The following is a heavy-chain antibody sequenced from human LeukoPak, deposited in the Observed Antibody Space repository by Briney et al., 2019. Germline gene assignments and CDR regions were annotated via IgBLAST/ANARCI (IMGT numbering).Heavy chain of an antibody. V-gene: IGHV3-48*01. Sequence: GGSLRLSCAASGFTFSSYSMNWVRQAPGKGLEWVSYISSSSSTIYYPDSVKGRFTISRDNAKNSLYLQMNSLRAEDTAVYYCASISIAARQDAFDIWGQGTMVTVSS. D-gene: IGHD6-6*01. CDR2: ISSSSSTI. CDR1: GFTFSSYS. J-gene: IGHJ3*02. CDR3: ASISIAARQDAFDI.